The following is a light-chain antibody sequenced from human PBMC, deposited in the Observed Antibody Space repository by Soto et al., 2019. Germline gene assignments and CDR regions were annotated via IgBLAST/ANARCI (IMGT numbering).Light chain of an antibody. J-gene: IGKJ5*01. CDR1: QSVSSY. V-gene: IGKV3-11*01. CDR2: DAS. Sequence: EIVLTQSPATLSLSPGERATLSCRASQSVSSYFAWYQQKPGQAPRLLIYDASNRATGIPARFSGSGSGTDCTLTISSLEPEDFAVYYCQQVQPWPITFGQGTRLEIK. CDR3: QQVQPWPIT.